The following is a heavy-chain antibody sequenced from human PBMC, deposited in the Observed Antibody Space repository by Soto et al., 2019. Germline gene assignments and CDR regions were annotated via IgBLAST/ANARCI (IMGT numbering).Heavy chain of an antibody. CDR3: ATFSRDYYDSSGYETY. V-gene: IGHV3-23*01. J-gene: IGHJ4*02. CDR2: ISGSGGST. Sequence: PGGSLRLSCAASGFTFSSYAMSWVRQAPGKGLEWVSAISGSGGSTYYADTVKGRFTISRDNTKNTLYLQMNSLRAEDTTVYFCATFSRDYYDSSGYETYWGQGTLVTVSS. CDR1: GFTFSSYA. D-gene: IGHD3-22*01.